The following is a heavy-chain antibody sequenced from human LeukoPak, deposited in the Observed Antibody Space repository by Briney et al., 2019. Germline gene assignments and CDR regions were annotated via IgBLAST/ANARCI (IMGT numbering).Heavy chain of an antibody. CDR1: GYSFTSYW. Sequence: GESLKISCKGSGYSFTSYWIGWVRQMPGKGLEWMGIIYPGDSDTRYSPSFQGQVTISVDKSISTAYLQSSSLKASDTAMYYCARLALLTTNDRGDAFDIWGQGTMVTVSS. CDR2: IYPGDSDT. D-gene: IGHD4-11*01. CDR3: ARLALLTTNDRGDAFDI. J-gene: IGHJ3*02. V-gene: IGHV5-51*01.